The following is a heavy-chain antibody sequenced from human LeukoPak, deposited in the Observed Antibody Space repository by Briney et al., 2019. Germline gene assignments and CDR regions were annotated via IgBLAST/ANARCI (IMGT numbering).Heavy chain of an antibody. D-gene: IGHD3-10*01. V-gene: IGHV4-59*08. CDR2: VYYSGST. J-gene: IGHJ4*02. CDR3: ARQPPIGELLFDY. CDR1: GGSISSYY. Sequence: SETLSLTCTVSGGSISSYYWSWIRQPPGKGLEWIGYVYYSGSTNYNPSLKSRVTISVDTFKNQFSLKLSSVTAADTAVYYCARQPPIGELLFDYWGQGTLVTVSS.